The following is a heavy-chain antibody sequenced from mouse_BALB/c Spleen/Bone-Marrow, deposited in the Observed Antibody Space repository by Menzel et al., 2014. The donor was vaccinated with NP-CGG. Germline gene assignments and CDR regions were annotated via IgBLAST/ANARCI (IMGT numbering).Heavy chain of an antibody. CDR2: IWGDGST. CDR1: GFSLTGYG. V-gene: IGHV2-6-7*01. Sequence: VMLVESGPGLVAPSQSLSITCTVSGFSLTGYGVSWVRQPPGKGLEWLGMIWGDGSTDYNSALKSRLSISKDNSKCQVFLKMNSLQTDDTARYYCARDSFLITRALDYWGQGTSVTGSS. D-gene: IGHD2-4*01. J-gene: IGHJ4*01. CDR3: ARDSFLITRALDY.